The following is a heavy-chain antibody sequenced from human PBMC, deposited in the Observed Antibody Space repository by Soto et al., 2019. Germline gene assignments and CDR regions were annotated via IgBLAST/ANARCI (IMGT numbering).Heavy chain of an antibody. CDR3: ARCLAAVAGASYYGMDV. CDR1: GYTFTSYG. D-gene: IGHD6-19*01. V-gene: IGHV1-18*01. Sequence: QVQLVQSGAEVKKPGASVKVSCKASGYTFTSYGISWVRQAPGQGLEWMGWISAYNGNTNYAQKLQGRVTMTTDTSTSTAYMELRRLRSDDTAVYYCARCLAAVAGASYYGMDVWGQGTTVTVSS. CDR2: ISAYNGNT. J-gene: IGHJ6*02.